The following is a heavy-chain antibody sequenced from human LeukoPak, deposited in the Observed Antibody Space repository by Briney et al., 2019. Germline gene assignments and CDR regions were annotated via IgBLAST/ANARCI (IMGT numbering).Heavy chain of an antibody. Sequence: PGGSLRLSCAAAGFTFSSYGMQWVRHSPGKGLEWVAVISYEGSNRYYADSVKGRFTISRDNSKNTLYLQMNSLRAEDTAVYYCAKDFRAGGPHYFDYWGQGTPVTVSS. J-gene: IGHJ4*02. CDR3: AKDFRAGGPHYFDY. D-gene: IGHD1-14*01. V-gene: IGHV3-30*18. CDR1: GFTFSSYG. CDR2: ISYEGSNR.